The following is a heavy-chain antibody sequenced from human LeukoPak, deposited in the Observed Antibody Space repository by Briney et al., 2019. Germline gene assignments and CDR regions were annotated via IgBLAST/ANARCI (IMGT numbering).Heavy chain of an antibody. Sequence: GGSLRLSCAASEFAFSSYWMSWVRQAPGKGLEWVANIKQDGGEKYYLDSVKGRFTVSRDNAKNSLYLQMNSLRAEDTAVYYCARVGARQILEYWGQGTLVTVSS. CDR1: EFAFSSYW. J-gene: IGHJ4*02. V-gene: IGHV3-7*01. CDR2: IKQDGGEK. D-gene: IGHD4-17*01. CDR3: ARVGARQILEY.